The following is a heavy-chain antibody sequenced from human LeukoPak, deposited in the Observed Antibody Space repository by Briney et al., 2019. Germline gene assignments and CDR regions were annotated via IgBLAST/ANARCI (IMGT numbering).Heavy chain of an antibody. CDR3: AKDWEWELLIFDY. J-gene: IGHJ4*02. CDR1: GYSISSGYY. Sequence: SETLSLTCTVSGYSISSGYYWGWIRQPPGKGLEWIGSIYHSGSTYYNPSLKSRVTILVDKSKKQFSLKLSSVTAADTAVYYCAKDWEWELLIFDYWGQGILVTVSS. D-gene: IGHD1-26*01. V-gene: IGHV4-38-2*02. CDR2: IYHSGST.